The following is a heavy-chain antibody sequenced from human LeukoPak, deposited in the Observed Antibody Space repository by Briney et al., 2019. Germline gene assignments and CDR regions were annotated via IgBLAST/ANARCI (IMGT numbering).Heavy chain of an antibody. CDR3: VKWGDYDILTGYYVPDF. V-gene: IGHV3-23*01. D-gene: IGHD3-9*01. CDR1: GFIFRNYA. J-gene: IGHJ4*02. Sequence: GGSLRLSCAASGFIFRNYAMSWVRQAPGKGLEWLSAITGSGDTTYYADSVKGRFTISRDNSKNALYVEMNTLRAEDTAVYYCVKWGDYDILTGYYVPDFWGQGTLVTVSS. CDR2: ITGSGDTT.